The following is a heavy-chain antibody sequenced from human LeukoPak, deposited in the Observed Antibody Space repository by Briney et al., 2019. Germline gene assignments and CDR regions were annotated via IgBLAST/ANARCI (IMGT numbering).Heavy chain of an antibody. V-gene: IGHV3-23*01. CDR3: AKVCSGKIEY. D-gene: IGHD3-10*02. J-gene: IGHJ4*02. Sequence: GGSLGLSCAASGFTFSSYAMSWVRQAPGRGLEWVSAISGSGDSTYYADSVKGRFTISRDNSKNTLYLQMNSLRAEDTAVYYCAKVCSGKIEYWGQGTLVTVSS. CDR1: GFTFSSYA. CDR2: ISGSGDST.